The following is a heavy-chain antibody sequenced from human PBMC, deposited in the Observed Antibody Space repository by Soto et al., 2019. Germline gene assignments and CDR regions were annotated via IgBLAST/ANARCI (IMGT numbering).Heavy chain of an antibody. J-gene: IGHJ4*02. Sequence: TGGSLRLSCAASGFTFSSYGMHWVRQAPGKGLEWVAVISYDGSNKYYADSVKGRFTISRDNSKTTLYLQMNSLRVDDTAVYYCARVYYDSSGYPVGLFDYWGQGTLVTVSS. CDR2: ISYDGSNK. CDR3: ARVYYDSSGYPVGLFDY. CDR1: GFTFSSYG. D-gene: IGHD3-22*01. V-gene: IGHV3-30*03.